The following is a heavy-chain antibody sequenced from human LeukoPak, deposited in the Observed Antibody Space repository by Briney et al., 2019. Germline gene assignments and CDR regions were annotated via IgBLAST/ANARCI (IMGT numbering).Heavy chain of an antibody. Sequence: SETLSLTCTVSGGSISSYYWSWIRQPPGKGLEGIGYIYYTGSTYYNPSLKSRVTLSVDTSKNQFSLNLSSVTAADTAVYYCAKDRSGSYYGDDDALDIWGQGTMVTVSS. V-gene: IGHV4-59*01. D-gene: IGHD1-26*01. CDR3: AKDRSGSYYGDDDALDI. CDR2: IYYTGST. CDR1: GGSISSYY. J-gene: IGHJ3*02.